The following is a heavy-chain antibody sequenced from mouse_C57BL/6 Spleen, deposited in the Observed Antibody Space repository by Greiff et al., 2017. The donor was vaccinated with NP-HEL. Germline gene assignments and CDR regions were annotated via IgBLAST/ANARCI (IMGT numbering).Heavy chain of an antibody. CDR1: GYTFTDYE. V-gene: IGHV1-15*01. CDR2: IDPETGGT. D-gene: IGHD2-1*01. Sequence: QVQLQQSGAELVRPGASVTLSCKASGYTFTDYEMHWVKQTPVHGLEWIGAIDPETGGTAYNQKFKGKAILTADKSSSTAYMELRSLTSEDSAVYYCTRNYGNYGPYYFDYWGQGTTLTVSS. CDR3: TRNYGNYGPYYFDY. J-gene: IGHJ2*01.